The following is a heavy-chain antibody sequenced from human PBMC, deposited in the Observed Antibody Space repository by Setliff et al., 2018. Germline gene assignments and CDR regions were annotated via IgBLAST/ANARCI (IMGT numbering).Heavy chain of an antibody. CDR3: ARPPQLPLLSPGWFDP. CDR2: ISPSRGAT. CDR1: EYTFTAYY. D-gene: IGHD2-15*01. Sequence: ASVKVSCKASEYTFTAYYLHWVRQAPGQGLEWMGWISPSRGATNYAQKFQGRVTMTWDTSISTAYMELSSLRSDDTAVYYCARPPQLPLLSPGWFDPWGQGTLVTVSS. J-gene: IGHJ5*02. V-gene: IGHV1-2*02.